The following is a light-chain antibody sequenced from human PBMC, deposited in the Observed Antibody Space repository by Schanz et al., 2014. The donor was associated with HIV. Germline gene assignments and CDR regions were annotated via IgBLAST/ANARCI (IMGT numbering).Light chain of an antibody. Sequence: EIELTQSPGTLSLSPGERATLSCRASQSVSSSYLAWYQQKPGQAPRLLIYGASSRATGIPDRFRGSGSGTDFTLTISRLEPEDFAVYYCQQYGSSPPITFGQGTRLEI. V-gene: IGKV3-20*01. CDR2: GAS. CDR3: QQYGSSPPIT. CDR1: QSVSSSY. J-gene: IGKJ5*01.